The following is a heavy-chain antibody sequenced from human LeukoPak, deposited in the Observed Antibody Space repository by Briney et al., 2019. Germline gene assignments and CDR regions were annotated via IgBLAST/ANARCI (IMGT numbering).Heavy chain of an antibody. D-gene: IGHD6-19*01. J-gene: IGHJ3*02. V-gene: IGHV3-23*01. CDR1: GFTFSSYA. CDR2: ISGSGGST. Sequence: GGPLRLSCAASGFTFSSYAMSWVRQAPGKGLEWVSAISGSGGSTYYADSVKGRFTISRDNSKNTLYLQMNSLRAEDTAVYYCAKGSYSSGWLGDAFDIWGQGTMVTVSS. CDR3: AKGSYSSGWLGDAFDI.